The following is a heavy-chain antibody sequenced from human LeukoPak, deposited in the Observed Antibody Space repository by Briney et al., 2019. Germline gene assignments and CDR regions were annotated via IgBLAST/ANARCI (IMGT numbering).Heavy chain of an antibody. J-gene: IGHJ4*02. CDR3: ARGRSARRWDLPHLDL. CDR1: GGSMSGDY. CDR2: VYYRGTT. V-gene: IGHV4-59*01. D-gene: IGHD1-26*01. Sequence: SETLSLTCSVSGGSMSGDYWNWIRQSPGDRLEGMGYVYYRGTTNYNPSLMSRLFISIDTSSNQFSLTPNSVTTVDTAIYYCARGRSARRWDLPHLDLWGRGNLVTVSS.